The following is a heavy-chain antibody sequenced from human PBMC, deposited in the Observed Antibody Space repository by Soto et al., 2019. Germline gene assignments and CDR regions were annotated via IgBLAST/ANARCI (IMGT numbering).Heavy chain of an antibody. D-gene: IGHD6-19*01. Sequence: PVKVSCKASGGNFSSYSISWVRQATGQGLEWMGRIIPILDRANYAQKFQSRVTISADKSTNTAYMELSSLRSEDTAVYYCARDPHSTGWYHLDYWGQGTLVTVSS. V-gene: IGHV1-69*04. CDR3: ARDPHSTGWYHLDY. J-gene: IGHJ4*02. CDR1: GGNFSSYS. CDR2: IIPILDRA.